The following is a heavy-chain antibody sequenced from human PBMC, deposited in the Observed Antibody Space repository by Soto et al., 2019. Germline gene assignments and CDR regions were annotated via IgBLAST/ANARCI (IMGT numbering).Heavy chain of an antibody. Sequence: QVQLQESGPGLVKPSQTLSLTCTVSGGSISSGDNYWSWIRQPPGKGLEWIGYIYYSGSTYYNPSLQSRVTISVDTSKNQFSLKLSSVTAADTAVYYCASYDSSGYYPAFDIWGQGTMVTVSS. V-gene: IGHV4-30-4*01. CDR3: ASYDSSGYYPAFDI. J-gene: IGHJ3*02. CDR1: GGSISSGDNY. CDR2: IYYSGST. D-gene: IGHD3-22*01.